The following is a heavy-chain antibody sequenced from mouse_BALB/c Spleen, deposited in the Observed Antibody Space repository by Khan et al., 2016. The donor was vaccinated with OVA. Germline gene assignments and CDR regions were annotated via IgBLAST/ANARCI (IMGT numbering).Heavy chain of an antibody. V-gene: IGHV2-2*02. D-gene: IGHD2-4*01. CDR1: GFSLTTYG. CDR2: IWSGGST. J-gene: IGHJ3*01. CDR3: GRNYDYDEGLAY. Sequence: QVQLKQSGPGLVRPSQSLSITCTVSGFSLTTYGVHWVRQSPGKGLEWLGVIWSGGSTDYSAAFISRLSISKDNSKSQVFFKMNSLQPNDTAIYYCGRNYDYDEGLAYWGQGTLVTVSA.